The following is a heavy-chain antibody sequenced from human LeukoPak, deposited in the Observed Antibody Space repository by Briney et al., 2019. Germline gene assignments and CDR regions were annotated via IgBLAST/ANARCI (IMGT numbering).Heavy chain of an antibody. J-gene: IGHJ3*01. D-gene: IGHD3-10*01. V-gene: IGHV3-9*01. CDR2: ISWNSGSI. CDR1: GFTFDDYA. CDR3: AREESPV. Sequence: GGSLRLSCAASGFTFDDYAMHWVRQAPGKGLEWVSGISWNSGSIGYADSVKGRFTISRDNAKNSLYLQMNSLRAEDTAVYYCAREESPVWGQGTMVTVSS.